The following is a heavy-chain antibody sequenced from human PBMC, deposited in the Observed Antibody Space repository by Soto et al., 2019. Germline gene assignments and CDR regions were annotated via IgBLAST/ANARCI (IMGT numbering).Heavy chain of an antibody. CDR2: ISSSSSYI. CDR3: ARFAADYYDSSGYYPDAFDI. Sequence: GGSLRLSCAASGFTFSSYSMNWVRQAPGKGLEWVSSISSSSSYIYYADPVKGRFTISRDNAKNSLYLQMNSLRAEDTAVYYCARFAADYYDSSGYYPDAFDIWGQGTMVTVSS. CDR1: GFTFSSYS. J-gene: IGHJ3*02. V-gene: IGHV3-21*01. D-gene: IGHD3-22*01.